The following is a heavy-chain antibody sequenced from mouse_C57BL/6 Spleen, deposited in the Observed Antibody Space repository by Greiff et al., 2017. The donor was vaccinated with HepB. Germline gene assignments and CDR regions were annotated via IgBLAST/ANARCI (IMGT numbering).Heavy chain of an antibody. CDR1: GYTFTSYW. J-gene: IGHJ2*01. CDR2: IDPSDSYT. Sequence: QVQLQQPGAELVKPGASVKLSCKASGYTFTSYWMQWVKQRPGQGLEWIGEIDPSDSYTNYNQKFKGKATLTVDTSSSTAYMQLSSLTSEDSAVFYSARDLQDGPRVFDYWGQGTTLTVSS. V-gene: IGHV1-50*01. D-gene: IGHD2-3*01. CDR3: ARDLQDGPRVFDY.